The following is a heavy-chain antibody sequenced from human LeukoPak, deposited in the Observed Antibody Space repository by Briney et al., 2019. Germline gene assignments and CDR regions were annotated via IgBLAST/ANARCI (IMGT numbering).Heavy chain of an antibody. V-gene: IGHV1-18*01. CDR1: GCTFSNYG. CDR3: ARGSRISSSWYSSV. CDR2: ISAYNNNT. J-gene: IGHJ4*02. Sequence: ASVKVSCKSSGCTFSNYGVSWVRQAPGQGLEWMGWISAYNNNTNYAQKFQGRLTMTTDTSTSTAYMELRSLRSDDTAVYYCARGSRISSSWYSSVWGQGTLITVS. D-gene: IGHD2-2*01.